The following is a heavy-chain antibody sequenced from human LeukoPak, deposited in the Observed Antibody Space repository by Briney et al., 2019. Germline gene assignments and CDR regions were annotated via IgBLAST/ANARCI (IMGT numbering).Heavy chain of an antibody. CDR2: ISSSSSYI. V-gene: IGHV3-21*01. Sequence: PGGSLRLSCAASGFTLSTYTMNWVRQAPGKGLEWVSSISSSSSYIYYADSVKGRFTISRDDAKNSLSLQMNSLRAEDTAVYYCARAAIAAARIYYYMDVWGKGTTVTVSS. J-gene: IGHJ6*03. CDR3: ARAAIAAARIYYYMDV. D-gene: IGHD6-13*01. CDR1: GFTLSTYT.